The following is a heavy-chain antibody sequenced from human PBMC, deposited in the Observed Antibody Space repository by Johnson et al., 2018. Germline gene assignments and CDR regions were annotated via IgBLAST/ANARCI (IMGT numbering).Heavy chain of an antibody. CDR3: EKDRRVSSWAHYYYYGMDV. V-gene: IGHV3-30*18. Sequence: QVQLVQSGGGVVQPGRYLGLSCVASGFTFGSYGMHWVRQAPGKGLEWVAVISHDGKNKYYVDPVKGRFPISRDNSKNTVYLQIDSLRAEDPALYYCEKDRRVSSWAHYYYYGMDVWGQGTTVSVSS. CDR1: GFTFGSYG. CDR2: ISHDGKNK. J-gene: IGHJ6*01. D-gene: IGHD6-13*01.